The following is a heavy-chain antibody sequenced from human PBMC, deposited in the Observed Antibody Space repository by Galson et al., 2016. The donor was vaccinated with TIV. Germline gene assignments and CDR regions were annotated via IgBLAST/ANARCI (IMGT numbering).Heavy chain of an antibody. V-gene: IGHV1-69*06. CDR1: GYTLTEYY. CDR3: ARVVLAYSNYDGYYHGMDV. Sequence: SVKVSCKASGYTLTEYYLHWVRQAPGQGLEWMGGIIPMIGTPKYAQKFQGRVTITADKSTSTAYMELSSLRSEDTARYYCARVVLAYSNYDGYYHGMDVWGQGTTVTVSS. CDR2: IIPMIGTP. D-gene: IGHD4-11*01. J-gene: IGHJ6*02.